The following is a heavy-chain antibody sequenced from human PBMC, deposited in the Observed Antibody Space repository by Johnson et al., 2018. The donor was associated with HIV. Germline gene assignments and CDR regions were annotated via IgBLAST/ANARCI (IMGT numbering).Heavy chain of an antibody. D-gene: IGHD3-3*01. V-gene: IGHV3-64*07. CDR1: GFTLSSYV. CDR2: ISSSGDRA. Sequence: VQLVESGGGLVQPGGSLRLSCAASGFTLSSYVMHWVRQAPGKGLVSVSAISSSGDRAYYADSVKGSFVMSRDNSQNTVYLQMGSLRAEDTAVYYCASLNPFLEWLLSSTKGAFDIWGQGTMVSVSS. J-gene: IGHJ3*02. CDR3: ASLNPFLEWLLSSTKGAFDI.